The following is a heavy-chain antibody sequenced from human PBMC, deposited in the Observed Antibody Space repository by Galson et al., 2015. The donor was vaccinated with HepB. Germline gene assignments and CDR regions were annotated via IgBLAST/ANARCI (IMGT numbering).Heavy chain of an antibody. D-gene: IGHD5-18*01. Sequence: SLRLSCAASGFTFSTYAMSWVRQAPGKGLEWISAISANGGNPYYADSVKGRFTISRDNSKNTLYLQMNSLRAEDTAVYYCARRGSSYVYYYGMDVWGQGTTVTVSS. CDR1: GFTFSTYA. CDR2: ISANGGNP. J-gene: IGHJ6*02. V-gene: IGHV3-23*01. CDR3: ARRGSSYVYYYGMDV.